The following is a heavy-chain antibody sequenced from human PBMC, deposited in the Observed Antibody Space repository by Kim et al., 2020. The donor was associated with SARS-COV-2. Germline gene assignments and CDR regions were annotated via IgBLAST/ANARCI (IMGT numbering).Heavy chain of an antibody. Sequence: SETLSLTCTVSGGSISSYYWSWIRQPPGKGLEWIGYIYYSGSTNYNPSLKSRVTISVDTSKNQFSLKLSSVTAADTAVYYCATGRLGSSWYTSPFDYWGQGTLVTVSS. CDR3: ATGRLGSSWYTSPFDY. V-gene: IGHV4-59*01. D-gene: IGHD6-13*01. J-gene: IGHJ4*02. CDR1: GGSISSYY. CDR2: IYYSGST.